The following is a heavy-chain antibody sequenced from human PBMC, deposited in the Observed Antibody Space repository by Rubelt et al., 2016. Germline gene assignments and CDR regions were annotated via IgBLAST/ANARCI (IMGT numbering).Heavy chain of an antibody. J-gene: IGHJ4*02. CDR2: IIPNSGGT. Sequence: QVQLVQSGAEVKKPGSSVKVSCKASGGTFSSYAISWVRQAPGQGLEWMGRIIPNSGGTNYAQRLRGRVTMTRDTSISTAYMGLSRLRSDDTAVYYCARFAIGGHSSGYLFDYWGQGTLVTVSS. CDR1: GGTFSSYA. D-gene: IGHD3-22*01. V-gene: IGHV1-2*02. CDR3: ARFAIGGHSSGYLFDY.